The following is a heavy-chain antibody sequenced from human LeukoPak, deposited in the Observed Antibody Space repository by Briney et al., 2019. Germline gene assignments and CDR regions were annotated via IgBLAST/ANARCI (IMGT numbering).Heavy chain of an antibody. CDR1: GGSFSGYY. D-gene: IGHD1-1*01. Sequence: SETLSLTCAVYGGSFSGYYWSWIRQPPGKGLEWIGEINHSGSTNYNPSLKSRVTISVDTSKNQFSLKLNSVTAADTAVYFCARRAYSAAYWKHFDFWGQGTLVTVSS. J-gene: IGHJ4*02. CDR3: ARRAYSAAYWKHFDF. CDR2: INHSGST. V-gene: IGHV4-34*01.